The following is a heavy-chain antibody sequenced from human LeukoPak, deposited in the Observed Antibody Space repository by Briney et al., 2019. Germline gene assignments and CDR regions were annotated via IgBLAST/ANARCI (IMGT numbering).Heavy chain of an antibody. J-gene: IGHJ4*02. CDR2: ISDSGGST. Sequence: GGSLRLSCAASGFTFSSYAMSWVRQAPGKGLEWVAGISDSGGSTNYADSVKGRFTISRDNAKNTLYLQMNSLRAEDTAVYFCAKREVVIRVILVGFHKQAYYFDSWGQGALVTVSS. D-gene: IGHD3-22*01. CDR3: AKREVVIRVILVGFHKQAYYFDS. CDR1: GFTFSSYA. V-gene: IGHV3-23*01.